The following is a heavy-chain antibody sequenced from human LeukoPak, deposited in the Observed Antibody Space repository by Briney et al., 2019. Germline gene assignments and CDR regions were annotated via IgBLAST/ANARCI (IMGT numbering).Heavy chain of an antibody. CDR3: ARGHYDSSGYYLYYYYMDV. Sequence: GGSLRLSCEASGFTFTKFWMSWVRQAPGKGLEWVANIKQDGSEKYYVDSVKGRFTISRDNAKNSLYLQMNSLRAEDTAVYYCARGHYDSSGYYLYYYYMDVWGKGTTVTVSS. J-gene: IGHJ6*03. D-gene: IGHD3-22*01. CDR2: IKQDGSEK. V-gene: IGHV3-7*01. CDR1: GFTFTKFW.